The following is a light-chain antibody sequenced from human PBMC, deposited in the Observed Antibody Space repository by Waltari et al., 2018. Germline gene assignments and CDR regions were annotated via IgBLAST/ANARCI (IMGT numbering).Light chain of an antibody. CDR1: QSVTSNS. Sequence: EIVLTQSPGTLSLSPGERATLSCRASQSVTSNSLTWYQQKLGQAPRLLIYGTSSRATAIPDRFSGSGSGTDFTLTISRLEPEDFAVYYCQQYDGEVVTFGGGTKVEI. CDR2: GTS. J-gene: IGKJ4*01. CDR3: QQYDGEVVT. V-gene: IGKV3-20*01.